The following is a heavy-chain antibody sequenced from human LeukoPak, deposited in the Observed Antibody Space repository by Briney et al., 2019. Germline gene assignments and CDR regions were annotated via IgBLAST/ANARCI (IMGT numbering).Heavy chain of an antibody. J-gene: IGHJ4*02. CDR3: AKDYYGSGSSFFDY. CDR1: GFTFSSYA. D-gene: IGHD3-10*01. V-gene: IGHV3-23*01. CDR2: ISGSGGST. Sequence: PGGSLRLSCAASGFTFSSYAMSWVRQAPGKGLEWVSAISGSGGSTYYADSVKGRFTTSRDNSKNTLYLQMNSLRAEDTAVYYCAKDYYGSGSSFFDYWGQGTLVTVSS.